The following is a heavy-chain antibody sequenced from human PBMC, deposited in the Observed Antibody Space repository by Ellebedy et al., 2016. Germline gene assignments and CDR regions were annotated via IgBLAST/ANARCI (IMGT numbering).Heavy chain of an antibody. CDR2: ITSSSIYM. CDR3: ARESEQRLEFFDY. D-gene: IGHD6-25*01. J-gene: IGHJ4*02. Sequence: GGSLRLXCAASGFTFSSYTMNWVRQAPGKGLEWLSSITSSSIYMYYADSVTGRFTISRDNAKNSLYLQMTSLRAEDTAVYFCARESEQRLEFFDYWGPGTLVTVSS. V-gene: IGHV3-21*01. CDR1: GFTFSSYT.